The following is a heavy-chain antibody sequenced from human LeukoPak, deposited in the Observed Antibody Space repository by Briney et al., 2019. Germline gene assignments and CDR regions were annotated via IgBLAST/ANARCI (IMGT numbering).Heavy chain of an antibody. D-gene: IGHD5-18*01. CDR3: ARDWDTAQSRSFD. CDR2: IRYDGSNK. CDR1: GFTFSSYG. Sequence: PGGSLRLSCAASGFTFSSYGMHSVRQAPGKGLEWVAFIRYDGSNKYYADSVKGRFTISRDNSKNTLYLQMSSLRAEDTAVYYCARDWDTAQSRSFDWGQGTLVTVSS. J-gene: IGHJ1*01. V-gene: IGHV3-30*02.